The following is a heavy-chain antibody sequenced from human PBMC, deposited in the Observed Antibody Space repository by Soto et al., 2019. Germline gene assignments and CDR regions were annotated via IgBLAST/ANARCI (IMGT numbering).Heavy chain of an antibody. CDR3: AKDWGKYGVSHFDY. J-gene: IGHJ4*02. V-gene: IGHV3-23*01. Sequence: GGSLRLSCAASEFTFSTYNMSWVRQAPGKGLEWVSAISGSGGSTYYADSVKGRFTISRDNSKNTLYLQMNSLRAEDTAVYYCAKDWGKYGVSHFDYWGQGTLVTVSS. CDR1: EFTFSTYN. D-gene: IGHD3-16*01. CDR2: ISGSGGST.